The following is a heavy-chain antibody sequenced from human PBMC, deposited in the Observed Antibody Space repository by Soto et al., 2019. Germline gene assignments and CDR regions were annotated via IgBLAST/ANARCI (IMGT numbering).Heavy chain of an antibody. CDR1: GYTFTSYG. CDR2: ISAYNGNT. J-gene: IGHJ5*02. V-gene: IGHV1-18*01. Sequence: ASVKVSCKASGYTFTSYGISWVRQAPGQGLEWMGWISAYNGNTNYAQKHQGRVTMTTDTSTSTAYMELRSLRSDDTAVYYCARDPRVYSSSAWFDPWGQGTLVTVSS. D-gene: IGHD6-6*01. CDR3: ARDPRVYSSSAWFDP.